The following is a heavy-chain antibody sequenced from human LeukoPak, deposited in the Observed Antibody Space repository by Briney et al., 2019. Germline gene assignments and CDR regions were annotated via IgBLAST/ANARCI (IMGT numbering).Heavy chain of an antibody. D-gene: IGHD3-10*02. V-gene: IGHV3-30*18. CDR2: ISYDGSNK. J-gene: IGHJ6*02. CDR3: AKDIRPEWVSGGYYYGMDV. Sequence: GRSLRLSCAASGFTFSSCGMHWVRQAPGKGLEWVAVISYDGSNKYYAYSVKGRFTISRDNSKTTLYLKMNSLRAEDTALYYCAKDIRPEWVSGGYYYGMDVWGQGTTVTVSS. CDR1: GFTFSSCG.